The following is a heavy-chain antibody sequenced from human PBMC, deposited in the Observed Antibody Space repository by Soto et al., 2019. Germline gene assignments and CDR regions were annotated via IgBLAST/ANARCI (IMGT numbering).Heavy chain of an antibody. Sequence: GESLKISCKGSGYNFSDYWIAWVRQMPGKGLEWMGIIYPGDSDIRHNPSFQGQVTISADKSTAYLQWSSVEASDTAMYYCARHRSRGYYDYWGRGSLVTVSS. D-gene: IGHD3-22*01. V-gene: IGHV5-51*01. CDR3: ARHRSRGYYDY. CDR2: IYPGDSDI. J-gene: IGHJ4*02. CDR1: GYNFSDYW.